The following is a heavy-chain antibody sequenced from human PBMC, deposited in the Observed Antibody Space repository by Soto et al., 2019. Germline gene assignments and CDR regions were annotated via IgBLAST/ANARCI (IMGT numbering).Heavy chain of an antibody. CDR3: ARDRQSSGWLDAFEI. V-gene: IGHV3-53*04. J-gene: IGHJ3*02. Sequence: EVQLVESGGGLVQPGGSLRLSCAASGFTVSSNYMSWVRQAPGKGLEWVSVIFTGGSTYYADSVKGRFTISRHSSMNTVYLQMDSLRAEDTAVYYCARDRQSSGWLDAFEIWGQGTMVTVSS. D-gene: IGHD6-19*01. CDR1: GFTVSSNY. CDR2: IFTGGST.